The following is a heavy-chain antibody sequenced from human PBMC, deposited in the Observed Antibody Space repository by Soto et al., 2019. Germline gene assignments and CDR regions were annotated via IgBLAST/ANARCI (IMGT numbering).Heavy chain of an antibody. Sequence: QVQLQESGPGLVKPSQTLSLTCTVSGGSISSGDYYWSWIRQPPGKGLEWIGYIYYSGSTYYNPSLISPVTITGDTSKNQFSLKLSSVTAADTAVYYCARDAAHYYGSGSYVWFDPWGQGTLVTVSS. CDR3: ARDAAHYYGSGSYVWFDP. J-gene: IGHJ5*02. CDR2: IYYSGST. V-gene: IGHV4-30-4*01. CDR1: GGSISSGDYY. D-gene: IGHD3-10*01.